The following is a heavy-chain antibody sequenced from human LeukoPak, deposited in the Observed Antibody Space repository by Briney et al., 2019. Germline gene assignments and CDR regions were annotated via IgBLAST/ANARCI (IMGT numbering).Heavy chain of an antibody. CDR3: ARDCNYYDRSGSYYRDPYYMDV. CDR2: MFTSGST. J-gene: IGHJ6*03. Sequence: PLETLSLTCSVSGGSISSYYWSLIRQPAGKGLEWIGRMFTSGSTNYNPSLKSRVTMSVDTSKNQFSLRLSSVTAADTAVYYCARDCNYYDRSGSYYRDPYYMDVWGKGTTVIVSS. CDR1: GGSISSYY. V-gene: IGHV4-4*07. D-gene: IGHD3-22*01.